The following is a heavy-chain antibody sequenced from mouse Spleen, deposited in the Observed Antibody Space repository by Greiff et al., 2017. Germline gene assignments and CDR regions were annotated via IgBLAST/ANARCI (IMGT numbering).Heavy chain of an antibody. J-gene: IGHJ2*01. CDR1: GFTFSSYA. CDR3: ARFGNYFDY. D-gene: IGHD1-1*02. V-gene: IGHV5-4*03. CDR2: ISDGGSYT. Sequence: EVKVVESGGGLVKPGGSLKLSCAASGFTFSSYAMSWVRQTPEKRLEWVATISDGGSYTYYPDNVKGRFTISRDNAKNNLYLQMSHLKSEDTAMYYCARFGNYFDYWGQGTTLTVSS.